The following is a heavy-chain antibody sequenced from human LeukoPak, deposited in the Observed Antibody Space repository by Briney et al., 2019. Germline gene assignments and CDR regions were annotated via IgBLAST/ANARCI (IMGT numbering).Heavy chain of an antibody. J-gene: IGHJ6*03. V-gene: IGHV1-2*02. D-gene: IGHD6-13*01. CDR2: INPNSGGT. CDR3: ASTAAGTDYYYYYYMDV. CDR1: GYTFTSYY. Sequence: ASVKVSCKASGYTFTSYYMHWVRQAPGQGLEWMGWINPNSGGTNYAQKFQGRVTMTRDTSISTAYMELSRLRSDDTAVYYCASTAAGTDYYYYYYMDVWGKGTTVTVSS.